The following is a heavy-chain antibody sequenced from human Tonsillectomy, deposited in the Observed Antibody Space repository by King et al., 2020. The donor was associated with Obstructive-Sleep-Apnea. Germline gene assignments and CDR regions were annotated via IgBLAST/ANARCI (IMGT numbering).Heavy chain of an antibody. CDR3: VPEGLGCRSTSCLGFDSGVDV. CDR2: MDREGSDK. J-gene: IGHJ6*02. V-gene: IGHV3-7*03. CDR1: KFTLSPSW. D-gene: IGHD2-2*01. Sequence: EVQLVESGGGLVQPGGSLRLSCVISKFTLSPSWMSWVRQAPGKGLEWVANMDREGSDKYYVDYVKGRFTISRDNAKNILYLQMNSLRAEDTAVYYCVPEGLGCRSTSCLGFDSGVDVWGQGTTVTVSS.